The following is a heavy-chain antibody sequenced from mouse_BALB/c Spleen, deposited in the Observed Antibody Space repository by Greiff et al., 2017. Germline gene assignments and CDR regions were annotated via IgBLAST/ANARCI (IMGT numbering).Heavy chain of an antibody. CDR3: ARAGGNYVGAMGY. CDR2: ISDGGSYT. V-gene: IGHV5-4*02. D-gene: IGHD2-1*01. J-gene: IGHJ4*01. Sequence: EVQVVESGGGLVKPGGSLKLSCAASGFTFSDYYMYWVRQTPEKRLEWVATISDGGSYTYYPDSVKGRFTISRDNAKNNLYLQMSSLKSEDTAMYYCARAGGNYVGAMGYWGQGTSVTVSS. CDR1: GFTFSDYY.